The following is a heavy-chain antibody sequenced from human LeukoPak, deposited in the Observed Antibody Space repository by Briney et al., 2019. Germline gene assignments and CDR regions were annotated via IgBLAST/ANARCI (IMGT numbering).Heavy chain of an antibody. Sequence: GGSLRLSCSASGFTFSSYPMNWVRQAPGKGLEYVSAISSNGGSTYYADSVKGRFTISRDNSKNTLYLQMSSLRAEDTAVYYCVKALGHQWLLFDYWGQGTLVTVSS. CDR3: VKALGHQWLLFDY. D-gene: IGHD3-22*01. CDR2: ISSNGGST. J-gene: IGHJ4*02. CDR1: GFTFSSYP. V-gene: IGHV3-64D*09.